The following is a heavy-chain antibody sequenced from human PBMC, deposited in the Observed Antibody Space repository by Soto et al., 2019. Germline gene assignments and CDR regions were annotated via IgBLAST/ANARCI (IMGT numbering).Heavy chain of an antibody. V-gene: IGHV3-49*03. CDR2: IRSKAYGGTT. Sequence: GSLRLSCTASGFTFGDYAMSWFRQAPGKGLEWVGFIRSKAYGGTTEYAASVKGRFTISRDDSKSIAYLQMNSLKTEDTAVYYCTRDKNWAYCGGDCYDYWGQGTLVTVSS. D-gene: IGHD2-21*01. CDR1: GFTFGDYA. CDR3: TRDKNWAYCGGDCYDY. J-gene: IGHJ4*02.